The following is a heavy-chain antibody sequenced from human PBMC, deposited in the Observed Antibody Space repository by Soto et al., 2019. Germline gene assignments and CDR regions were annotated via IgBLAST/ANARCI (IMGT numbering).Heavy chain of an antibody. V-gene: IGHV4-34*01. J-gene: IGHJ6*02. D-gene: IGHD5-18*01. CDR2: INHSGST. CDR1: GWSFSGYY. CDR3: ARGRGGYSYGSGYYYGMDV. Sequence: SETLSLTCAVYGWSFSGYYWSWIRQPPGKGLEWIGEINHSGSTNYNPSLKSRVTISVDTSKNQFSLKLSSVTAADTAVYYCARGRGGYSYGSGYYYGMDVWGQGTTVTVSS.